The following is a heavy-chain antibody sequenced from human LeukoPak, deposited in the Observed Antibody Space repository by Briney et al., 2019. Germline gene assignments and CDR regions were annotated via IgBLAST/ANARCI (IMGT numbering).Heavy chain of an antibody. Sequence: GGSLRLSRTASGFTFGDDAWSWFRQAPGKGLEWISFIRKKGYGETTDYAPSVRGRFTISRDDAKSIAYLQMNSLKTEDTALYYCSRGLHDYGDSNYYFDQWGRGTLVTVSS. J-gene: IGHJ4*02. CDR3: SRGLHDYGDSNYYFDQ. CDR2: IRKKGYGETT. D-gene: IGHD4-17*01. CDR1: GFTFGDDA. V-gene: IGHV3-49*03.